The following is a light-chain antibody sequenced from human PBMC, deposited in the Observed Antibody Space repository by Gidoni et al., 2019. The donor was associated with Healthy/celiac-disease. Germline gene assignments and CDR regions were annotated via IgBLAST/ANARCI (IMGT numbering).Light chain of an antibody. CDR1: QSVSSY. Sequence: EIVLTQSPATLSLSPGERATLSCRASQSVSSYLAWYQQKPGQAPRLLIYDASNRATGIPARFSGSGYGTDFTLTISSLEPEDFAVYYCQQRSNWPITVXXXTRLEIK. CDR3: QQRSNWPIT. V-gene: IGKV3-11*01. CDR2: DAS. J-gene: IGKJ5*01.